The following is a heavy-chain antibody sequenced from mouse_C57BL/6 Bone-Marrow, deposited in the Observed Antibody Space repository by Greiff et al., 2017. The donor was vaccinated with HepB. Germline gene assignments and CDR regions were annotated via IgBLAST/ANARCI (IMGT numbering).Heavy chain of an antibody. Sequence: EVKLVESGGDLVKPGGSLKLSCAASGFTFSSYGMSWVRQTPDKRLVWVATISSGGSYTYYPDRVKGRFTISRDNATNTLYLQMSSLKSEDTAMYYCARITTVVATGAMDYWGQGTSVTVSS. V-gene: IGHV5-6*01. CDR2: ISSGGSYT. J-gene: IGHJ4*01. CDR1: GFTFSSYG. D-gene: IGHD1-1*01. CDR3: ARITTVVATGAMDY.